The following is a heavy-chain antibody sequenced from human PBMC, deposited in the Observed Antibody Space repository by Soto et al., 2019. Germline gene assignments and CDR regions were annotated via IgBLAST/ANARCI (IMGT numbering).Heavy chain of an antibody. D-gene: IGHD2-2*02. J-gene: IGHJ6*02. CDR3: ARRIRVDCSRTSCYNYYGMDV. V-gene: IGHV1-18*01. CDR1: GYMFTSYG. Sequence: ASVKVSCKASGYMFTSYGVSWVRQAPGQGLEWMAWISAYNGDTNYAQMLQGRVSTTTDTSTSTAYMELRSLRSDDTAVYYCARRIRVDCSRTSCYNYYGMDVWGQGTTVTVSS. CDR2: ISAYNGDT.